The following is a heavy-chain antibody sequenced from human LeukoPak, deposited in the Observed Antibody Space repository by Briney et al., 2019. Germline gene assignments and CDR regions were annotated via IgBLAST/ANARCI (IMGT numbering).Heavy chain of an antibody. CDR1: GGSISSCY. D-gene: IGHD3-10*01. J-gene: IGHJ4*02. CDR3: AREAYGSGSYPY. V-gene: IGHV4-59*01. Sequence: PSDTLSLTDTVSGGSISSCYWSWILQPPGKGLESMGYIYYSGSTNYNPSLKSRVTISVDTSKNQFSLKLSSVTAADTAVYYCAREAYGSGSYPYWGQGTLVTVSS. CDR2: IYYSGST.